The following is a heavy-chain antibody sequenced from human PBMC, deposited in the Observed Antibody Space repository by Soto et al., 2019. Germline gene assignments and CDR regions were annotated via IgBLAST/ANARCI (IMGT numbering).Heavy chain of an antibody. CDR1: GDTFSRWA. CDR2: ITPIFVTA. CDR3: GSDRLVRDFWSGYYRPSGNYYYGMDV. J-gene: IGHJ6*04. D-gene: IGHD3-3*01. V-gene: IGHV1-69*06. Sequence: SVKVSCQPSGDTFSRWAINWPRQAPDQGLECTGRITPIFVTANYAQKFQGRVTITADTSISIAYMELSRLRSDDTAVHYCGSDRLVRDFWSGYYRPSGNYYYGMDVWGKGPTVTVSS.